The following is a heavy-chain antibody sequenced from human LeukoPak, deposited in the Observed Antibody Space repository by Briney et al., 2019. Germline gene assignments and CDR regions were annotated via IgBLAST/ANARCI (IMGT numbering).Heavy chain of an antibody. CDR2: IYYSGST. D-gene: IGHD6-19*01. V-gene: IGHV4-61*01. J-gene: IGHJ4*02. Sequence: PSETLSLTCTVSGVSVSSGSYYWSWIQQPPGKGLEWIGYIYYSGSTNYNPSLKSRVTMSVDTSKNQFSLKLSSVTAADTAVYYCAREIIAVAGYFDYWGQGTLVTVSS. CDR1: GVSVSSGSYY. CDR3: AREIIAVAGYFDY.